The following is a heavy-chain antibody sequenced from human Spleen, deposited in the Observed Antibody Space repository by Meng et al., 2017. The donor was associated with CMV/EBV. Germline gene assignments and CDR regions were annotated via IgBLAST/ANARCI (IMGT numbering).Heavy chain of an antibody. J-gene: IGHJ6*02. CDR2: IRSDGSHK. V-gene: IGHV3-30*02. D-gene: IGHD3-10*01. CDR3: TRNFASGSYGMDV. CDR1: GFTFSFYG. Sequence: GGSLRLSCAASGFTFSFYGIHWVRQAPGKGLEWVAFIRSDGSHKYYTDSVTGRFIISRDNSKNTVYLQMNTLRPEDTAVYYCTRNFASGSYGMDVWGQGTTVTVSS.